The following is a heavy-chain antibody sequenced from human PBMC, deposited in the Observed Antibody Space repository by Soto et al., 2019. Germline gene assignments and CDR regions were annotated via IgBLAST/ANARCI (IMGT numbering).Heavy chain of an antibody. CDR1: GGSISSGDYY. CDR3: ARDTAMARDRVYYYYGMDV. J-gene: IGHJ6*02. D-gene: IGHD5-18*01. V-gene: IGHV4-30-4*01. Sequence: PSETLSLTCTASGGSISSGDYYWSWIRQPPGKGLEWIGYIYYSGSTYYNPSLKSRVTISVDTSKNQFSLKLSSVTAADTAVYYCARDTAMARDRVYYYYGMDVWGQGTTVTVSS. CDR2: IYYSGST.